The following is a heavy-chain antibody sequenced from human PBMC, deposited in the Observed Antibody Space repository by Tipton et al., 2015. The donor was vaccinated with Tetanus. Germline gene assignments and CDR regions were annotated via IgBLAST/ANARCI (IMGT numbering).Heavy chain of an antibody. D-gene: IGHD6-19*01. CDR1: GGSVRSTNSY. J-gene: IGHJ5*02. CDR3: VRSSPIRVADKWGVDWFDP. Sequence: TLSLTYTVSGGSVRSTNSYWSWLRQPPGKGLEWIGYIYYSGTTKYNPSLKSRVTMSVDTSKNQFSLRLNSVTAADTAMYYCVRSSPIRVADKWGVDWFDPWGQGTLVTVSS. V-gene: IGHV4-61*01. CDR2: IYYSGTT.